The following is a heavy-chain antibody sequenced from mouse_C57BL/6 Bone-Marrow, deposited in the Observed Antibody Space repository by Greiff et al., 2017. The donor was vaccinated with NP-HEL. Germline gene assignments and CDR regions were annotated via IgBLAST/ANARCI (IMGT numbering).Heavy chain of an antibody. V-gene: IGHV1-9*01. CDR1: GYTFTGYW. CDR3: AREGINYDPAWFSY. CDR2: ILPGSGST. D-gene: IGHD2-4*01. Sequence: VQLQQSGAELMKPGASVKLSCKATGYTFTGYWIEWVKQRPGHGLEWIGEILPGSGSTNYNEKFKGKATFTADQSSNTASMQLSSLTTEDSAVYYCAREGINYDPAWFSYWGQGTLVTVSA. J-gene: IGHJ3*01.